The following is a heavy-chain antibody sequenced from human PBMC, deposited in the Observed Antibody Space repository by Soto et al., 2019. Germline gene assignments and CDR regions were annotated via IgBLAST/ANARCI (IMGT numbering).Heavy chain of an antibody. J-gene: IGHJ5*02. CDR1: AGSISSSSYY. CDR2: NYYSGST. D-gene: IGHD6-13*01. CDR3: ASPAGSGVLVAEAALHAWFDP. V-gene: IGHV4-39*01. Sequence: QLQLPESGPGLVKPSETLSLTCTVSAGSISSSSYYWDWIRQPPREGLEWIGRNYYSGSTYYNPPLRSRVTLAVYTSDNQFSVKLSCGRAAATSVFSCASPAGSGVLVAEAALHAWFDPCGQGTLVTVSS.